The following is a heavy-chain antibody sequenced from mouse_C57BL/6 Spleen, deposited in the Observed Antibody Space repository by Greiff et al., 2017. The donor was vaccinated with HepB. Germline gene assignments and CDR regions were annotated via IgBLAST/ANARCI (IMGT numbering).Heavy chain of an antibody. CDR2: INPNNGGT. CDR3: ARETRGMDY. V-gene: IGHV1-18*01. CDR1: GYTFTDYN. J-gene: IGHJ4*01. Sequence: EVKLQESGPELVKPGASVKIPCKASGYTFTDYNMDWVKQSHGKSLEWIGDINPNNGGTIYNQKFKGKATLTVDKSSSTAYMELRSLTSEDTAVYYCARETRGMDYWGQGTSVTVSS.